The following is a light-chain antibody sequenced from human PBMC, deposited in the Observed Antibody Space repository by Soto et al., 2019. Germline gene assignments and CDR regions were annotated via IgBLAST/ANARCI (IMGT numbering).Light chain of an antibody. Sequence: SQMTQCPCSVGASFGDRASIRYRASQGISSWLAWYQQKPGKAPKLLIYAASSLQSGVPSRFSGSGSGTDFTLTISSLQPEDFATYYCQQANSFPITFGQGTRLEIK. J-gene: IGKJ5*01. CDR1: QGISSW. CDR3: QQANSFPIT. V-gene: IGKV1-12*01. CDR2: AAS.